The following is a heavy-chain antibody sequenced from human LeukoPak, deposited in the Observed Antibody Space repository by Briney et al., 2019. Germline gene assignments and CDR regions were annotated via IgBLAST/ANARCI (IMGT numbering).Heavy chain of an antibody. CDR2: IYYSGST. D-gene: IGHD1-26*01. Sequence: SETLSLTCTVSGYSISSGYYWGWIRQPPGKGLEWIGSIYYSGSTYYNPSLKSRVTISVDTSKNQFSLKLSSVTAADTAVYYCASSIVGATGSTGGSEFDYWGQGTLVTVSS. V-gene: IGHV4-38-2*02. CDR3: ASSIVGATGSTGGSEFDY. CDR1: GYSISSGYY. J-gene: IGHJ4*02.